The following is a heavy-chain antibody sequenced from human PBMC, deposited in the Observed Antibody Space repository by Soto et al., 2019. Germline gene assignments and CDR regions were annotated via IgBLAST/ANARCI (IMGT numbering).Heavy chain of an antibody. J-gene: IGHJ4*02. V-gene: IGHV3-30*03. CDR3: ASTSCYRSSRLTVTGCYFDY. Sequence: QVQLVESGGGVVQPGRSLRLSCAAFGFTFSSYGMHWVRQAPGKGLEWVAVISFDGTNQYYADYVEGRFTISRDNSKNTLFLQMNSRRAEDTAVYYCASTSCYRSSRLTVTGCYFDYWGQGTLVTVSS. D-gene: IGHD2-2*01. CDR2: ISFDGTNQ. CDR1: GFTFSSYG.